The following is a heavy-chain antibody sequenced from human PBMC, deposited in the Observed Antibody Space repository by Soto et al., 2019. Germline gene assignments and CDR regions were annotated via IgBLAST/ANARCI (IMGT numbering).Heavy chain of an antibody. V-gene: IGHV3-33*01. CDR3: ARTYRPLLYHLDY. J-gene: IGHJ4*02. CDR2: IWYDGSNK. CDR1: GFTFSSYG. D-gene: IGHD2-2*02. Sequence: QVQLVASGGGVVQPGRSLRLSCAASGFTFSSYGMHWVRQAPGKGLEWVAVIWYDGSNKYYADSVKGRFTISRDNSKNTLYLQMNSLRAEDTAVYYCARTYRPLLYHLDYWGQGTLVTVSS.